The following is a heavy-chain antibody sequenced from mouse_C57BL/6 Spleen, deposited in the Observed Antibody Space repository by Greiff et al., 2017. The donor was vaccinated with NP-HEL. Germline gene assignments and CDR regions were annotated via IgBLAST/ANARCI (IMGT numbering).Heavy chain of an antibody. V-gene: IGHV5-17*01. J-gene: IGHJ4*01. CDR1: GFTFSDYG. CDR3: ARGTTVVGYAMDY. D-gene: IGHD1-1*01. Sequence: DVQLVESGGGLVKPGGSLKLSCAASGFTFSDYGMHWVRQAPEKGLEWVAYISSGSSTIYYADTVKGRFTISRDNAKNTLFLQMTSLRSEDTAMYYCARGTTVVGYAMDYWGQGTSVTVSS. CDR2: ISSGSSTI.